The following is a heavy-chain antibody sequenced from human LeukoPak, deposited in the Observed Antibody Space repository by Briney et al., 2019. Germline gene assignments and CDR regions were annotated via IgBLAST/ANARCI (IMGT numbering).Heavy chain of an antibody. CDR1: GGSISSGGYY. J-gene: IGHJ5*02. V-gene: IGHV4-31*03. D-gene: IGHD6-13*01. CDR3: AREHSTPGYSSSWYGGWFDP. Sequence: SETLSLTCTVSGGSISSGGYYWSWIRQHPGKGLEWIGYIYYSGSTYYNPSLKSRVTISVDTSKNQFSLKLSSVTAVDTAVYYCAREHSTPGYSSSWYGGWFDPWGQGTLVTVSS. CDR2: IYYSGST.